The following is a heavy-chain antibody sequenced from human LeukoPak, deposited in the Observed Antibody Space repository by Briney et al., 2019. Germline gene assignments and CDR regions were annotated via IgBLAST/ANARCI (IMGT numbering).Heavy chain of an antibody. J-gene: IGHJ4*02. CDR2: ISSSSSTI. CDR3: ARDNWGNSSGLFDY. V-gene: IGHV3-48*02. D-gene: IGHD6-19*01. CDR1: GFTFSTYS. Sequence: AGGSLTLSCAASGFTFSTYSMNWVRQAPGKGLEWVSYISSSSSTIYYADSVKGRFTISRDNAKNSLFLQMNSLRDEDTAVYYCARDNWGNSSGLFDYWGQGTLVTVSS.